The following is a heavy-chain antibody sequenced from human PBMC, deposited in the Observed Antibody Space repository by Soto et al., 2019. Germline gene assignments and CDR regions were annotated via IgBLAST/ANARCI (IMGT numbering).Heavy chain of an antibody. J-gene: IGHJ2*01. Sequence: QVQLQESGPGLVKPSQTLSLTCTVSGGSIRSGNYYWIWIRQHPGTGLEWIGYIYYSGSTYYNPSIKSRINTSVDTSKNQFSRKLSSVTAADTAVYYCARDQFTGAWYFDLWGRGTLVTVSS. V-gene: IGHV4-31*03. CDR3: ARDQFTGAWYFDL. CDR2: IYYSGST. D-gene: IGHD7-27*01. CDR1: GGSIRSGNYY.